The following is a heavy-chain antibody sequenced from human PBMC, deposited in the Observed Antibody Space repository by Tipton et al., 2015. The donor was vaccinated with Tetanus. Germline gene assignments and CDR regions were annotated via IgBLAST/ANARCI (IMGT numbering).Heavy chain of an antibody. D-gene: IGHD6-19*01. CDR3: TRVRYSSGWYPSDY. J-gene: IGHJ4*02. Sequence: SLRLSCAASGFTFSDYYYISSSGSVIYYADSVKGRFTFSRDNANNSLYLEMNSLKAEDSAVYYCTRVRYSSGWYPSDYWGQGTLVTVSS. CDR2: ISSSGSVI. CDR1: GFTFSDYY. V-gene: IGHV3-11*04.